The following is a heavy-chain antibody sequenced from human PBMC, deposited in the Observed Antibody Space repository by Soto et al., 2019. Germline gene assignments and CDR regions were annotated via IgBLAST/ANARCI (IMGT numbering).Heavy chain of an antibody. CDR1: GGTFNNYA. V-gene: IGHV1-69*01. CDR3: AGDMREITRVEGVIPYYIYHMDV. J-gene: IGHJ6*02. Sequence: QVQLAQSGAEVKKRGSSVKVSCRVSGGTFNNYAISWVRQAPGEGLEWMGGIIPAFGTPKYAQRFQDRVTISADVYAATAYMELTSLRSDDTAVYYCAGDMREITRVEGVIPYYIYHMDVWGPGTTVAVSS. D-gene: IGHD3-16*02. CDR2: IIPAFGTP.